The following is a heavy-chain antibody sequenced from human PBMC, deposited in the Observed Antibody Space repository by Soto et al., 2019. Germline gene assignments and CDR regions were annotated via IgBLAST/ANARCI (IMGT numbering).Heavy chain of an antibody. J-gene: IGHJ4*02. Sequence: PVGSLRLSCAASGFTFSSYEMNWVRQAPGKGLEWVSYISSSGSTIYYADSVKGRFTISRDNAKNSLYLQMNSLRAEDTAVYYCARYYYDSSGYYYVFDYWGQGTLVTVSS. CDR1: GFTFSSYE. D-gene: IGHD3-22*01. CDR3: ARYYYDSSGYYYVFDY. V-gene: IGHV3-48*03. CDR2: ISSSGSTI.